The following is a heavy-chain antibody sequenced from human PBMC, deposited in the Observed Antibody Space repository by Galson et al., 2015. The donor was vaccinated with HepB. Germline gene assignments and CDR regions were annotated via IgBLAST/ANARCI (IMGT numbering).Heavy chain of an antibody. Sequence: QSGAEVKKPGESLKISCKGSGYSFTSYWIGWVHQMPGKGLVWMGIIYPGDSDTRYSPSFQGQVTISADKSISTAYLQWSSLKASDTAMYYCARLPQRYSSSWYRDYFDYWGQGTLVTVSS. J-gene: IGHJ4*02. CDR3: ARLPQRYSSSWYRDYFDY. D-gene: IGHD6-13*01. CDR2: IYPGDSDT. V-gene: IGHV5-51*07. CDR1: GYSFTSYW.